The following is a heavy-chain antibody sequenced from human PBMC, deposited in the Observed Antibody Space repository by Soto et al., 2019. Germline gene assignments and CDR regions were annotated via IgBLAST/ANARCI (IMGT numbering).Heavy chain of an antibody. CDR3: TRDAISMVRGNDNCLDH. CDR1: GFTFNNYA. D-gene: IGHD3-10*01. V-gene: IGHV3-23*01. Sequence: PGGSLRLSCAASGFTFNNYAMSWVRQAPGKGLEWVSAISGNGISTYYADSVRGRFTISRDNSENTLFLQMNRLRADDTAVYYCTRDAISMVRGNDNCLDHWGQRTLVTVSS. J-gene: IGHJ5*02. CDR2: ISGNGIST.